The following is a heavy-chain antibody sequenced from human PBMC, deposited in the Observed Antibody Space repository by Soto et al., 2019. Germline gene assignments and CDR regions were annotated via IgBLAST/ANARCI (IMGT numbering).Heavy chain of an antibody. Sequence: PSETLSRTCAVYGGSFSWYYWSWSRQPPGKGLEWIGEINHSGSTNYNPSLKSRVTISVDTSKNQFSLKLSSVTAADTAVYYCASGSLEPYYYYGMDVWGQGTTVTVSS. J-gene: IGHJ6*02. V-gene: IGHV4-34*01. CDR2: INHSGST. CDR1: GGSFSWYY. CDR3: ASGSLEPYYYYGMDV.